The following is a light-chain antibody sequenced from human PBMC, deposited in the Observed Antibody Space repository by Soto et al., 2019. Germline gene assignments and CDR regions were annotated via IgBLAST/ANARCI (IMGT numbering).Light chain of an antibody. CDR3: SSYTSSSTL. CDR1: SSDVGSYNY. Sequence: QSALTQPASVSGSAGQSITISCTGTSSDVGSYNYVSWYEQHPGKAPKLMIYEVSDRPSGMSSRFSGSKSGNTASLTISGLQTEDEGDYYCSSYTSSSTLFGTGTKLTVL. J-gene: IGLJ1*01. V-gene: IGLV2-14*01. CDR2: EVS.